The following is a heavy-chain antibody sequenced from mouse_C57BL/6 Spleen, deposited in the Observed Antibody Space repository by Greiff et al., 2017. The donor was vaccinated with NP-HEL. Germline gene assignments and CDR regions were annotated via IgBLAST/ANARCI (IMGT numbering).Heavy chain of an antibody. CDR1: GYTFTDHT. Sequence: VQLQQSDAELVKPGASVKLSCKVSGYTFTDHTIHWMKQRPEQGLDWIGYIYPSDGSTKYNEKFKGKATLTADKSSSTAYMQLNSLTSEDSAVYFCARGGLLRFPYVDYRGQGTTLTVSS. D-gene: IGHD2-3*01. V-gene: IGHV1-78*01. CDR3: ARGGLLRFPYVDY. J-gene: IGHJ2*01. CDR2: IYPSDGST.